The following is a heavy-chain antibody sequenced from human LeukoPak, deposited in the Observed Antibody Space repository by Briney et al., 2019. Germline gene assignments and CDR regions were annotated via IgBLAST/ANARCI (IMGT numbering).Heavy chain of an antibody. CDR3: ARARRITMVRGVIINPGYFDY. CDR1: GFTFSDYY. V-gene: IGHV3-11*04. D-gene: IGHD3-10*01. Sequence: PGGSLRLSCAASGFTFSDYYMSWIRQAPGKGLEWVSYISSSGSTIYYADSVKGRFTISRDNAKNSLYLQMNSLRAEDTAVYYCARARRITMVRGVIINPGYFDYWGQGTLVTVSS. CDR2: ISSSGSTI. J-gene: IGHJ4*02.